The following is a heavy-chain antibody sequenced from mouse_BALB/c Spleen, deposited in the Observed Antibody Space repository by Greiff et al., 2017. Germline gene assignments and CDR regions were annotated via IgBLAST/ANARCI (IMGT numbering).Heavy chain of an antibody. Sequence: QVQLQQSGAELVRPGASVTLSCKASGYTFTDYEMHWVKQTPVHGLEWIGAIDPETGGTAYNQKFKGKATLTADKSSSTAYMELRSLTSEDSAVYYCTNVRSRVYYAMDDWGQGNSGTVAA. CDR2: IDPETGGT. CDR1: GYTFTDYE. D-gene: IGHD2-14*01. V-gene: IGHV1-15*01. CDR3: TNVRSRVYYAMDD. J-gene: IGHJ4*01.